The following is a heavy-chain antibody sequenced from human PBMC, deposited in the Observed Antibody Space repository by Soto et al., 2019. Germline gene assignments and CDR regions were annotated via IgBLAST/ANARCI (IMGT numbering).Heavy chain of an antibody. CDR3: ATTRGIAVGGSFDH. V-gene: IGHV4-39*01. Sequence: QVQLQESGPGLVKPSETLSLTCIVSGASISSRSSYWGWIRQPPGKGLEWVGTFYSGSTYNNPSLKSRVTLSVDTSKNQFSLKLSSVAAEDTAIYYCATTRGIAVGGSFDHWGQGTLVTVSS. J-gene: IGHJ5*02. CDR2: FYSGST. D-gene: IGHD6-13*01. CDR1: GASISSRSSY.